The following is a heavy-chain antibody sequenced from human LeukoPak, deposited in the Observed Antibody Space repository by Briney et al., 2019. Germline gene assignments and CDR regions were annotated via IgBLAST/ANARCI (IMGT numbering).Heavy chain of an antibody. J-gene: IGHJ4*02. D-gene: IGHD4-17*01. CDR1: GYSFNSYW. Sequence: GESLKISCQGSGYSFNSYWIGWVRQLPGKGLEWMGLIYPRDSDTIYSPSFQGLATLSVDKSLNTAYLQWSSLKASDTAIYYCARITDDYERTPFDYWGQGTLVTVSS. CDR3: ARITDDYERTPFDY. CDR2: IYPRDSDT. V-gene: IGHV5-51*01.